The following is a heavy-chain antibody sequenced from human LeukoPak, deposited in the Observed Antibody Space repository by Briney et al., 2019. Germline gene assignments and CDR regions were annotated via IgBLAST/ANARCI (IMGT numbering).Heavy chain of an antibody. D-gene: IGHD2-2*01. Sequence: GESLRLSCAASGFTSSAYDMHWVRQITGGGLEWVSTSGTVGDTFYSDSVKGRFTISRENAKNSVHLQMNSLRVEDSAIYFCVRAAMPYIINGRRFDYWGQGTLVTVSS. V-gene: IGHV3-13*04. CDR3: VRAAMPYIINGRRFDY. CDR1: GFTSSAYD. CDR2: SGTVGDT. J-gene: IGHJ4*02.